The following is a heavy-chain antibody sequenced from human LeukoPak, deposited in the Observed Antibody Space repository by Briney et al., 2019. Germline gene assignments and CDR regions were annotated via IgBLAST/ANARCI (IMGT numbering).Heavy chain of an antibody. D-gene: IGHD4-11*01. V-gene: IGHV1-18*01. CDR3: ARDQSGEGTVTTRHDY. Sequence: ASVKVSCKASGYTFTSYGISWVRQAPGQGLEWMGGISAYNGNTNYAQKLQGRVTMTTDTSTSTAYMELRSLRSDDTAVYYCARDQSGEGTVTTRHDYWGQGTLVTVSS. CDR2: ISAYNGNT. CDR1: GYTFTSYG. J-gene: IGHJ4*02.